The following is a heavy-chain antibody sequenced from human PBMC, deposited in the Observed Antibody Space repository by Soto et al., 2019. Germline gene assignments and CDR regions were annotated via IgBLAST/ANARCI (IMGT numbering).Heavy chain of an antibody. CDR2: IYYSEST. J-gene: IGHJ6*03. CDR1: GGSISSSSYY. V-gene: IGHV4-39*01. D-gene: IGHD3-3*01. Sequence: QLQLQESGPGLVKPSETLSLTCTVSGGSISSSSYYWGWIRQPPGKGLEWFGSIYYSESTYYNPSLKSRVTISVDTSMNQFALKLSCLTAAVTAVYYCVRHGSLADYDFWSCDYMDVWCKGTTLTVSS. CDR3: VRHGSLADYDFWSCDYMDV.